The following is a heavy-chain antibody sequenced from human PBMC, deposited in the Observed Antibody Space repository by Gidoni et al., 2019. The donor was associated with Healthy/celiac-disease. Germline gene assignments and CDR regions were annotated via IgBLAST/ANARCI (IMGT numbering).Heavy chain of an antibody. CDR1: GGSFSGYY. J-gene: IGHJ4*02. CDR2: INHRGST. D-gene: IGHD2-15*01. Sequence: QVQLQQWGAGLLKPSETLSLTCPVYGGSFSGYYWRWIRQPPGKGLEWIGEINHRGSTNYNPSLKSRVTISVDTSKNQFSLKLSSVTAADTAVYYCARGQTRDIVVVVAATPYYFDYWGQGTLVTVSS. CDR3: ARGQTRDIVVVVAATPYYFDY. V-gene: IGHV4-34*01.